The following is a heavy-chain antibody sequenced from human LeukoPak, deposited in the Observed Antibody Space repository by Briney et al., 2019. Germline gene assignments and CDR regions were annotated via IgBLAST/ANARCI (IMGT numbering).Heavy chain of an antibody. V-gene: IGHV4-34*01. CDR1: GGSFSNYY. CDR2: INDNGRA. Sequence: SSETLSLTCAVYGGSFSNYYWNWIRQPPGKGLEWLGEINDNGRANYNPSLMRRVTVSVDTSKNHCSMRLTSVTATDTAVYYCARRWNYGRNYYIDVWGKGATVSVSS. D-gene: IGHD1-7*01. CDR3: ARRWNYGRNYYIDV. J-gene: IGHJ6*03.